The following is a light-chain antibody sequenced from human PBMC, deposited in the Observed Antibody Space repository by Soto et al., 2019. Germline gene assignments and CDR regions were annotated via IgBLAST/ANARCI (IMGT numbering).Light chain of an antibody. V-gene: IGKV1D-8*01. Sequence: VIWMTKSPSLLSASTGDRVTISCRISQGISSYLAWYQQKPGKAPELLIYAASTLQSGVPSRFSGSGSGTDFTLIISCLHSEDFETYYCQQYYSFPLTFGGGTKVEIK. CDR1: QGISSY. CDR2: AAS. CDR3: QQYYSFPLT. J-gene: IGKJ4*01.